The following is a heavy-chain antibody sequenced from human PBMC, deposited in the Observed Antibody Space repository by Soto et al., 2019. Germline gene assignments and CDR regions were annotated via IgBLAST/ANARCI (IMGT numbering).Heavy chain of an antibody. V-gene: IGHV3-23*01. D-gene: IGHD3-22*01. Sequence: PGGSLRLSCAASGFTFSSYAISWVRQAPGKGLEWVSAISGSGGSTYYADSVKGRFTISRDNSKNTLYLQMDSLRAEDTAVYYCARDSYDSSGYYYVSGDYWGQGTLVTVSS. CDR1: GFTFSSYA. CDR2: ISGSGGST. J-gene: IGHJ4*02. CDR3: ARDSYDSSGYYYVSGDY.